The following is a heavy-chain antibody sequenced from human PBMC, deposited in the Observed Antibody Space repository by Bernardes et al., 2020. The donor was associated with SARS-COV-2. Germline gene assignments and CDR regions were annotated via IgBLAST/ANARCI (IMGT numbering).Heavy chain of an antibody. V-gene: IGHV3-9*01. CDR1: GFTFDDYA. CDR3: AKDMGNGFDWLPNH. CDR2: ISWNSGSI. Sequence: GGSLRLSCAASGFTFDDYAMHWVRQAPGKGPEWVSGISWNSGSIGYADSVKGRFTISRDNAKNSLYLQMNSLRAEDTALYYCAKDMGNGFDWLPNHWGQGTLGTVSS. D-gene: IGHD3-9*01. J-gene: IGHJ5*02.